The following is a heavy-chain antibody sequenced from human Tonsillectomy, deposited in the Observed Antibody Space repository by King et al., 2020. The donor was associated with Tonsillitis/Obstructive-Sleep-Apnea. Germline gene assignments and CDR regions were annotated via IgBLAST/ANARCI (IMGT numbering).Heavy chain of an antibody. Sequence: VQLVESGGGLVKPGGSLRLSCAASGFTFSNAWMSWVRQAPGKGLEWVGRIKSKTDGGTTDYAAPVKGRFTISRDDSKNTLYLQMNSLKTEDTAVYYCTTDLSYPTVEWLQGNWFDPWGQGTLVTVSS. CDR2: IKSKTDGGTT. V-gene: IGHV3-15*01. CDR1: GFTFSNAW. D-gene: IGHD3-3*01. CDR3: TTDLSYPTVEWLQGNWFDP. J-gene: IGHJ5*02.